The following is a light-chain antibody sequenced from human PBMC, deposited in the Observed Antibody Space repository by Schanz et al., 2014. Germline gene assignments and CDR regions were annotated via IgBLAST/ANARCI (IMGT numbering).Light chain of an antibody. CDR3: HQYSDWPPWT. Sequence: EIVLTQSPATLSVSPGERATLFCRASQSVSSKLAWYQQKPGQAPRLLIFGASTRAAGVPARFSGSGSGTDFTLTISSLQSEDFAVYYCHQYSDWPPWTFGQGTTVDIK. V-gene: IGKV3-15*01. J-gene: IGKJ1*01. CDR1: QSVSSK. CDR2: GAS.